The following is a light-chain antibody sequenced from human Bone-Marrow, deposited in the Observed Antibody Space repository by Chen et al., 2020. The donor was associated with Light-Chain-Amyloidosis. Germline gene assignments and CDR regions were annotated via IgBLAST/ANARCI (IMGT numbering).Light chain of an antibody. CDR2: RDT. J-gene: IGLJ2*01. CDR1: DLPTKY. Sequence: SYELTQPPSVSVSPGQTARITCSGDDLPTKYAYWYQQKPGQAPVLVIHRDTERPAGISERFSGSSAWNTATLTISGVQAEDEADYHCQSADSSGTYEVIFGGGTKLTVL. V-gene: IGLV3-25*03. CDR3: QSADSSGTYEVI.